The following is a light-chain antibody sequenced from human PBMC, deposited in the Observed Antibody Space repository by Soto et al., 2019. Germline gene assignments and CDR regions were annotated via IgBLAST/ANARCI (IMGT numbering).Light chain of an antibody. Sequence: QSVLTQPASVSGSPGQSITISCTGTSSDIGAYNFVSWYQQHPGKAPKLMIYDVNIRPSGVSNRFSGSKSGNTASLTISGLQAEDEDYYYCTSWTTSTTMIFGGGTQLTVL. CDR2: DVN. CDR1: SSDIGAYNF. CDR3: TSWTTSTTMI. J-gene: IGLJ2*01. V-gene: IGLV2-14*03.